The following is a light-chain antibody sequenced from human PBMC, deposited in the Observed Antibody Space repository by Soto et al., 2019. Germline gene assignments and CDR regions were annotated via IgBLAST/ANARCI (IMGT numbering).Light chain of an antibody. CDR1: SSDVGGYNY. CDR3: SSYTSSSTRVV. J-gene: IGLJ2*01. V-gene: IGLV2-14*01. Sequence: QSALTQPASVSGSPGQSITISCTGTSSDVGGYNYVSWYQQHPGKAPKLMIYDVSNRPSGVSNRFSGSKSGNTASLTISGLQPDDEADYYCSSYTSSSTRVVFGGGTKVTAL. CDR2: DVS.